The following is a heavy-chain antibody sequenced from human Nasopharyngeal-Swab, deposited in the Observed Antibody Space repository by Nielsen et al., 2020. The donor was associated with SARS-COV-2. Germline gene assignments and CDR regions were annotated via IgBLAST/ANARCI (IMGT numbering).Heavy chain of an antibody. CDR3: ARERTDCSGGSCYSYGMDV. J-gene: IGHJ6*02. Sequence: GGSLRLSCAASGFTFSSYDMHWVRQATGKGLEWVSAIGTAGDTYYPGYVKGRFTISRENAKNSLYLQMNSLRAGDTAVYYCARERTDCSGGSCYSYGMDVWGQGTTVTVSS. CDR1: GFTFSSYD. V-gene: IGHV3-13*01. CDR2: IGTAGDT. D-gene: IGHD2-15*01.